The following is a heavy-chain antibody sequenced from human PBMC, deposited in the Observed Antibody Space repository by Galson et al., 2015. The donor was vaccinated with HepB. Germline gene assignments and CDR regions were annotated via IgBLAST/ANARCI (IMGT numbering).Heavy chain of an antibody. CDR2: ISSNSITI. V-gene: IGHV3-48*01. J-gene: IGHJ5*02. D-gene: IGHD6-13*01. CDR1: GFIFSNYN. Sequence: SLRLSCAGSGFIFSNYNMNWVRQAPGKGLEWVSYISSNSITIYYADSVKGRFTISRDNAKNSLYLQMNSLRAEDTAVYYCARPSYSNYWTRFDPWGQGTLVTVSS. CDR3: ARPSYSNYWTRFDP.